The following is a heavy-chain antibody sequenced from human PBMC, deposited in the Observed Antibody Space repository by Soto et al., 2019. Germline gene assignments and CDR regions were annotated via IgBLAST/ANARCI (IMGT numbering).Heavy chain of an antibody. D-gene: IGHD2-2*02. CDR2: IYYSGST. CDR1: GGSISSYY. J-gene: IGHJ6*03. V-gene: IGHV4-59*01. CDR3: AGDALIRSASLPPYYYYYLLDV. Sequence: PSETLSLTCTVSGGSISSYYWSWIRQPPGKGLEWIGYIYYSGSTNCNPSLKSRVTISVDTSKNQFSLKLSSVTAADTAVYYCAGDALIRSASLPPYYYYYLLDVWGKGTTVTVSS.